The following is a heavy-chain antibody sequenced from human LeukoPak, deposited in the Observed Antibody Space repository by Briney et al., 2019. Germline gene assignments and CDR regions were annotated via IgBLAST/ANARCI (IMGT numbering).Heavy chain of an antibody. CDR3: ATEIVGGNPSPPYFDY. V-gene: IGHV1-24*01. Sequence: ASVKVSCKVSGYTLTELSMHWVRQAPGKGLEWMGGFDPEDAETIYAQKFQGRVTMTEDTSTDTAYMELSSLRSEDTAVYYCATEIVGGNPSPPYFDYWGQGTLVSVSS. CDR1: GYTLTELS. CDR2: FDPEDAET. J-gene: IGHJ4*02. D-gene: IGHD1-26*01.